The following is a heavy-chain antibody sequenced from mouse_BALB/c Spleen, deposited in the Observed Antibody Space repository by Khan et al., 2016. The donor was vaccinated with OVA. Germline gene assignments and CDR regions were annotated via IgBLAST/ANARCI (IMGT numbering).Heavy chain of an antibody. Sequence: QVQLKESGPGLVAPSQSLSITCTVSGFSLNSYGVHWVRQPPGKGLEWLGVIWAGGSTNHHSALLSRLSISKDNSKSQVFLKMNSLQTDDTAMYYCARAFYYGAWFAFWGQGTLVTVSA. V-gene: IGHV2-9*02. D-gene: IGHD1-1*01. CDR1: GFSLNSYG. CDR2: IWAGGST. J-gene: IGHJ3*01. CDR3: ARAFYYGAWFAF.